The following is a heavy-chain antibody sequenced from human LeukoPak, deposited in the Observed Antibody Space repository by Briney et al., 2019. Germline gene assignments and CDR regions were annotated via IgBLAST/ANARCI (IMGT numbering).Heavy chain of an antibody. Sequence: SETLSLTCAVYGGSFSGYYWSWIRQPPGKGLEWIGEINHSGSTNYNPSLKSRVTISVDTSKNQFSLKLSSVTAADTAVYYCARARGAIAAAGTRLDYWGQGTLVTVSS. D-gene: IGHD6-13*01. CDR1: GGSFSGYY. J-gene: IGHJ4*02. CDR3: ARARGAIAAAGTRLDY. CDR2: INHSGST. V-gene: IGHV4-34*01.